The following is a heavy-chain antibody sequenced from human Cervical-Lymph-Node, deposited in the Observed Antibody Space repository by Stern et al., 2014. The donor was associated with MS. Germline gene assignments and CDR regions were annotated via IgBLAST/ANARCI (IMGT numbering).Heavy chain of an antibody. D-gene: IGHD6-13*01. CDR1: GGTFSSYA. CDR3: ARGQQLVNGMDV. J-gene: IGHJ6*02. Sequence: VQLVESGAEVKKPGSSVKVYCKPSGGTFSSYAISWVRQAHGQGLEWLGGIIPIVGIPNYAQKFQGRVTIIADRSTSTAYMELSSLISEDTAIYYCARGQQLVNGMDVWGQGTTVTVSS. V-gene: IGHV1-69*17. CDR2: IIPIVGIP.